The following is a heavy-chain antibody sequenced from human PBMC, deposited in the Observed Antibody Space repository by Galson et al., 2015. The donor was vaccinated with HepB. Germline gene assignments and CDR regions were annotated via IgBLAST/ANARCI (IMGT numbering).Heavy chain of an antibody. CDR1: GFTFSSYW. D-gene: IGHD6-13*01. J-gene: IGHJ2*01. Sequence: SLRLSCAASGFTFSSYWMHWVRQAPGKGLVWVSRINSDGSSTSYADSVKGRFTISRDNAKNTLYLQMNSLRAEDTAVYYCAKGGSSSSYWYFDLWGRGTLVTVSS. CDR3: AKGGSSSSYWYFDL. V-gene: IGHV3-74*01. CDR2: INSDGSST.